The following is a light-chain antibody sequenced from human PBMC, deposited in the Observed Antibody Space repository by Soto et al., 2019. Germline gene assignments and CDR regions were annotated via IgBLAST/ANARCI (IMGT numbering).Light chain of an antibody. J-gene: IGLJ1*01. CDR2: DVS. V-gene: IGLV2-14*01. CDR3: SSYTNINTRACV. Sequence: QSALTQPASVSGSPGQSITISCAGTSSDIGAYKYVSWYQQHPGKAPTLVIYDVSNRPSGVSNRFSGSKSGNTASLTISGLQAEDEAEYYCSSYTNINTRACVFGTGTKVTVL. CDR1: SSDIGAYKY.